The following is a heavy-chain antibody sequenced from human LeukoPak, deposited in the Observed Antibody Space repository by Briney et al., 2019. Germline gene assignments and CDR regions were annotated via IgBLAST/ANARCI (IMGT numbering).Heavy chain of an antibody. J-gene: IGHJ4*02. CDR2: IYYSGST. CDR1: GDSINSSDYY. V-gene: IGHV4-39*01. Sequence: NTSETLSLTCTVSGDSINSSDYYWPWIRQPPGEGLEWIGTIYYSGSTYYKSSLKSRLTISVDSSKNQFSLKIISVTAADTGVYYCARHGNWDPFDYWGQGALVTVSS. D-gene: IGHD7-27*01. CDR3: ARHGNWDPFDY.